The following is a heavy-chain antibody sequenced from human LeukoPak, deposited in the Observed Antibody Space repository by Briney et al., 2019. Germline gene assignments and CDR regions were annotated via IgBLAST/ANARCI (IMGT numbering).Heavy chain of an antibody. V-gene: IGHV1-18*01. CDR3: ARSSYYYDSSGYLSWFDP. CDR2: ISAYNGNT. J-gene: IGHJ5*02. D-gene: IGHD3-22*01. Sequence: GASVKVSCKASGYTFTSYGISWVRQAPGQGLEWMGWISAYNGNTNYAQKLQGRVTMTTDTSTSTAYMELRSLRSDDTAVYYCARSSYYYDSSGYLSWFDPWGQGTLVTVSS. CDR1: GYTFTSYG.